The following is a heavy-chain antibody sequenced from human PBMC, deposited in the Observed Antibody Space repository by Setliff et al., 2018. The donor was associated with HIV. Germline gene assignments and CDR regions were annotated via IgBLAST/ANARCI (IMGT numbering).Heavy chain of an antibody. D-gene: IGHD3-22*01. CDR2: VYHSGST. J-gene: IGHJ5*02. V-gene: IGHV4-39*07. CDR3: ARDMTNYYDRSGSFGWFAP. CDR1: GGSISGSSYY. Sequence: SETLSLTCSVSGGSISGSSYYWGWIRQPPGKGLEWIGSVYHSGSTYYNPSLKSRVTISVDKSKNQFSVKLRSVTAADTAVYYCARDMTNYYDRSGSFGWFAPWGQGTPVT.